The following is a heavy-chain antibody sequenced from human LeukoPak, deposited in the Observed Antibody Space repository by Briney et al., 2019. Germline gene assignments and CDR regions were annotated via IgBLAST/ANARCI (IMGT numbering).Heavy chain of an antibody. CDR3: AKAGVTIFGVVIMGLDY. CDR2: ISYDGSNK. D-gene: IGHD3-3*01. J-gene: IGHJ4*02. Sequence: GGSLRLSCVASGFTFSSYGMHWVRQAPGKGLEWVAVISYDGSNKYYADSVKGRFTISRDNSKNTLYLQMNSLRAEDTAVYYCAKAGVTIFGVVIMGLDYWGQGTLVTVSS. V-gene: IGHV3-30*18. CDR1: GFTFSSYG.